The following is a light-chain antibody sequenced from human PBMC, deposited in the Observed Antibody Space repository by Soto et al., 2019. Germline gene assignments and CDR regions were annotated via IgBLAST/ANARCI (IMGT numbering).Light chain of an antibody. Sequence: QSALTQPASVSGSPGQSITISCTGTSSDVGSYNYVSWYQLHPGKAPKLMIYEVSNRPSGVSNRFSGSKSGDTASLTISGLQAEDEADYCSSYTTRTTLYVFGTGTRSPS. CDR2: EVS. J-gene: IGLJ1*01. CDR1: SSDVGSYNY. CDR3: SSYTTRTTLYV. V-gene: IGLV2-14*01.